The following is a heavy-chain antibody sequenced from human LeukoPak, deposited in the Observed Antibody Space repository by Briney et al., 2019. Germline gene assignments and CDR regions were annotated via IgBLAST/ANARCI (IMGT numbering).Heavy chain of an antibody. Sequence: GGSLRLSCAASGFTVSSYAMSWVRQAPGKGLEWVSAISGSGGSTYYADSVKGRFTISRDNSKNTLYLQMNSLRAEDTAVYYCAKSPTVVTFYYFDYWGQGTLVTVSS. V-gene: IGHV3-23*01. CDR3: AKSPTVVTFYYFDY. J-gene: IGHJ4*02. CDR1: GFTVSSYA. D-gene: IGHD4-23*01. CDR2: ISGSGGST.